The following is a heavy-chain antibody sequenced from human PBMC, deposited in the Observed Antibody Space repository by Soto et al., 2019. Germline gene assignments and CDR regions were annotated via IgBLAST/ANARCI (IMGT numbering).Heavy chain of an antibody. J-gene: IGHJ5*02. CDR2: ISYTGDT. V-gene: IGHV4-61*01. CDR1: GDSVSADRYF. D-gene: IGHD1-26*01. Sequence: PSETLSLTCIVSGDSVSADRYFWTWIRQPPGKGLEWIAYISYTGDTNYNPSLKSRVTMSIDTSRNQFSLTLTSVTAADTAVYFCARIVAGATVDLWGQGSLVTVSS. CDR3: ARIVAGATVDL.